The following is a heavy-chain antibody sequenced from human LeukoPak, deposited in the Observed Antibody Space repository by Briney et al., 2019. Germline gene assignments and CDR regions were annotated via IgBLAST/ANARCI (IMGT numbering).Heavy chain of an antibody. V-gene: IGHV3-30*03. CDR1: GFTFSRHG. J-gene: IGHJ4*02. D-gene: IGHD3-3*01. CDR3: ARDRAWNYFDY. Sequence: GGSLRLSCAPSGFTFSRHGMHWVRQAPGKGLEWVAIISNDGSREYYAHSVEGRFTISRDNSKNTLYLQMDSLRAEDTAVYYCARDRAWNYFDYWGQGTLVTVSS. CDR2: ISNDGSRE.